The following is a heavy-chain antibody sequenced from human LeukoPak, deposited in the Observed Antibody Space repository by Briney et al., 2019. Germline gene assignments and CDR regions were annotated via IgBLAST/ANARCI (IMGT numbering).Heavy chain of an antibody. CDR3: ARNGDSSGYHESDYMDV. V-gene: IGHV1-8*03. CDR1: GYTFTSYD. D-gene: IGHD3-22*01. J-gene: IGHJ6*03. Sequence: ASVKVSCKASGYTFTSYDINWVRQATGQGLEWMGWMNPNSGNTGYAQKFQGRVTITRNTSISTAYMELSSLRSEDTAVYYCARNGDSSGYHESDYMDVWGKGTTVTVSS. CDR2: MNPNSGNT.